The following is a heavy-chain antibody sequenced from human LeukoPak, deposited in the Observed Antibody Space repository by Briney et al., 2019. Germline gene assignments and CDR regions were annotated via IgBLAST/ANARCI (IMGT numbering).Heavy chain of an antibody. Sequence: SETLSLTCTVSGGSISSYYWSWIRQPPGKGLGWIGYIYYSGSTYYNPSLKSRVTISVDTSKNQFSLKLSSVTAADTAVYYCARLQAAYCGGDCYSSWFDPWGQGTLVTVSS. CDR1: GGSISSYY. D-gene: IGHD2-21*01. V-gene: IGHV4-59*08. CDR2: IYYSGST. J-gene: IGHJ5*02. CDR3: ARLQAAYCGGDCYSSWFDP.